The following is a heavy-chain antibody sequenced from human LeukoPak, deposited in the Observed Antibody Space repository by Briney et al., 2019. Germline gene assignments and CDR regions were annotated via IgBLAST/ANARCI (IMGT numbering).Heavy chain of an antibody. CDR1: GGSISSHY. CDR2: IYYSGST. J-gene: IGHJ4*02. Sequence: SETLSLTCTVSGGSISSHYWRWIRQPPGKGLEWIGYIYYSGSTNYNPSLKSRVTISVDTSKNQFSLKLSSVTAADTAVYYCARGGDPTLLYGSGSCFDYWGQGTLVTVSS. CDR3: ARGGDPTLLYGSGSCFDY. V-gene: IGHV4-59*11. D-gene: IGHD3-10*01.